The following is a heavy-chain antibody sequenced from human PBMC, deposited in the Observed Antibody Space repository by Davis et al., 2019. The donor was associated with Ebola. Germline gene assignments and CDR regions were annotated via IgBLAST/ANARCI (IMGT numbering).Heavy chain of an antibody. V-gene: IGHV4-59*12. D-gene: IGHD3-9*01. Sequence: SETLSLTYAVYGGSFSGYYWSWIRQPPGKGLEWIGYIYYSGSTNYNPSLKSRVTISVDTSKNQFSLKLSSVTAADTAVYYCARDLKYGGQGTLVTVSS. J-gene: IGHJ4*02. CDR1: GGSFSGYY. CDR3: ARDLKY. CDR2: IYYSGST.